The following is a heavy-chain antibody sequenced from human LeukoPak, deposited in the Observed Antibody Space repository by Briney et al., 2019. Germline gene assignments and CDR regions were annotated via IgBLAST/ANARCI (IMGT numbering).Heavy chain of an antibody. CDR3: ARDPPYGDYEYYFDY. Sequence: PGGSLRLSCAASGFTFSSYSMNWVRQAPGKGLEWVSYISSSSSTIYYADSVKGRFTISRDNAKNSLYLQMNSLRAEDTAVYYCARDPPYGDYEYYFDYWGQGTLVTVSS. V-gene: IGHV3-48*01. CDR1: GFTFSSYS. D-gene: IGHD4-17*01. CDR2: ISSSSSTI. J-gene: IGHJ4*02.